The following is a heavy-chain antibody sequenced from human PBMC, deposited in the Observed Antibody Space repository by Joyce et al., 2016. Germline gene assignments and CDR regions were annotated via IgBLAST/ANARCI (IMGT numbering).Heavy chain of an antibody. CDR2: IFSNDAK. D-gene: IGHD2-15*01. Sequence: QVTLKESAPVLVKATETLTLTCTVSGFSLSNARMGVAWIRQPPGKALEWLAHIFSNDAKSDSTSVKTRLAISKDTASSQVVLTMTNMDPVDTATYYCARILLCSDPGYYYHYGMDVWGRGTTVTVSS. J-gene: IGHJ6*02. V-gene: IGHV2-26*01. CDR1: GFSLSNARMG. CDR3: ARILLCSDPGYYYHYGMDV.